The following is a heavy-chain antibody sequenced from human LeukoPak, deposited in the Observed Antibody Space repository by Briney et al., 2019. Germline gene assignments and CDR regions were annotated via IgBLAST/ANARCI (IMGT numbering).Heavy chain of an antibody. J-gene: IGHJ3*02. CDR3: ATTMTTVTPGAFDI. CDR2: MNPNSGNT. CDR1: GYTFTSYD. Sequence: ASVEVSCKASGYTFTSYDINWVRQAPGQGLEWMGWMNPNSGNTGYAQKFQGRVTMTRNTSISTAYMELSSLRSEDTAVYYCATTMTTVTPGAFDIWGQGTMVTVSP. V-gene: IGHV1-8*01. D-gene: IGHD4-17*01.